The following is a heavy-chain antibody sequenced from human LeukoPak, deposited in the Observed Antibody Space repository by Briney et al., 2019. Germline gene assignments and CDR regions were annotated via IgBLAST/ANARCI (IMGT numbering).Heavy chain of an antibody. V-gene: IGHV1-18*01. CDR2: ISAYNGNT. D-gene: IGHD3-16*02. CDR1: GYTFTSYG. J-gene: IGHJ4*02. CDR3: ARLHYDYLWGSYRFLDY. Sequence: ASVKVSCKTSGYTFTSYGISWVRQAPGQRLEWMGWISAYNGNTNYAQKLQGRVIMTTDTSTNTTYMELRSLRSDDTAVYYCARLHYDYLWGSYRFLDYWGQGTLVTVSS.